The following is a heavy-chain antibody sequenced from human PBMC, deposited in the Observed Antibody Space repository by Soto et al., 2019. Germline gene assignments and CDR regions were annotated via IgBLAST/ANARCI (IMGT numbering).Heavy chain of an antibody. J-gene: IGHJ6*02. V-gene: IGHV3-48*02. CDR1: GFTFSSYS. Sequence: EVQLVESGGGLVQPGGSLRLSCAASGFTFSSYSMNWVRQAPGKGLEWVSYISRSSSTIYYEDSVKGRFTISRDNAKNSLYLQLNSLRDKDTAVDYYARAEYSSSSYSMDVWGQGTPVTVSS. CDR2: ISRSSSTI. D-gene: IGHD6-6*01. CDR3: ARAEYSSSSYSMDV.